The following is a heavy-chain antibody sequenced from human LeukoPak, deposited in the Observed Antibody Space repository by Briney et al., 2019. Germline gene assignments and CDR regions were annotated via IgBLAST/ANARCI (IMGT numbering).Heavy chain of an antibody. CDR2: TYDSGSS. Sequence: PSETLSLTCAVSGGSMRNYYWSWIRQPPGKGLEWNGYTYDSGSSSYNPSLRGRVSISIDTSKNQFSLNLSSVTAADTAVYYCARGWASSWYYFDFWGQGTLVTVSS. D-gene: IGHD2-2*01. CDR1: GGSMRNYY. CDR3: ARGWASSWYYFDF. J-gene: IGHJ4*02. V-gene: IGHV4-59*01.